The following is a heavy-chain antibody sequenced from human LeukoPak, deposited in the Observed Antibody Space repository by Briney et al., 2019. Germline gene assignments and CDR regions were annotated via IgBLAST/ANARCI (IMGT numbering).Heavy chain of an antibody. Sequence: NPSETLSLTCAVYGGSLSNYYWSWIRQPPGKGLEWIGEINHSGSTKYNPSLKSRVTISVDMSKNQFSLELSPVTAADMAVYYCARGPASGSTFAWFDPWGQGTLVTVSS. CDR1: GGSLSNYY. CDR2: INHSGST. CDR3: ARGPASGSTFAWFDP. V-gene: IGHV4-34*01. J-gene: IGHJ5*02. D-gene: IGHD3-10*01.